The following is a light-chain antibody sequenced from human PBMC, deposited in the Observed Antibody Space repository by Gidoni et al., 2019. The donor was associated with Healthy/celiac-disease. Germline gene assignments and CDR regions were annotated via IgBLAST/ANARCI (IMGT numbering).Light chain of an antibody. CDR2: DVS. CDR3: SSYTSSSTLV. V-gene: IGLV2-14*01. Sequence: QSALTQPASLSGSPGPSITISCTGTSSDVGGSNYVSWYQQHPGKAPKLMIYDVSNRPSGVSNRFSGSKSGNTASLTISGLQAEDEADYYCSSYTSSSTLVFGGGTKLTVL. CDR1: SSDVGGSNY. J-gene: IGLJ2*01.